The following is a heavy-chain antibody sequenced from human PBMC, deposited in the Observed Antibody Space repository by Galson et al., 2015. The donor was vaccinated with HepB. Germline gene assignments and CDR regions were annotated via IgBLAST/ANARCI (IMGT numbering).Heavy chain of an antibody. CDR2: ISYDGSNK. Sequence: SLRLSCAASGFTFSSYAMHWVRQAPGKGLEWVAVISYDGSNKYYADSVKGRFTISRDNSKSTLYLQMNSLRAEDTAVYYCAREGIQLWFCAFDIWGQGTMVTVSS. D-gene: IGHD5-18*01. CDR3: AREGIQLWFCAFDI. V-gene: IGHV3-30-3*01. J-gene: IGHJ3*02. CDR1: GFTFSSYA.